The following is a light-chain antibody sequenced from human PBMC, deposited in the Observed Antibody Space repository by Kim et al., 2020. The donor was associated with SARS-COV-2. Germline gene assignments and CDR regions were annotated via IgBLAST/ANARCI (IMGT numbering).Light chain of an antibody. V-gene: IGKV1-5*03. CDR3: HHYNTYST. Sequence: DIQLTQSPSLLSASVGDRVTITCRASQSISDWLAWYQQKPGRAPNLLIYKTSNLQSVVPSRFGGSGSGTEFTLTISSLQPDDFATYFCHHYNTYSTFGQGTKVDIK. J-gene: IGKJ1*01. CDR2: KTS. CDR1: QSISDW.